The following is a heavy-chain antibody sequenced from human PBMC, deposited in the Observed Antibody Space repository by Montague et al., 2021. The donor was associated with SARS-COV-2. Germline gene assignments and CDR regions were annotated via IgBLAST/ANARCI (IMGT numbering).Heavy chain of an antibody. CDR3: ARQGDQLLLEYWFDP. J-gene: IGHJ5*02. V-gene: IGHV4-39*01. Sequence: SETLSLTCTVSGGSVSSASYYWAWIRQPPGKGLEWIGRIYCTGSTYYNSSLTSRVTISVDTSKNQFSLKLSSVTAADTAVYYCARQGDQLLLEYWFDPWGQGTLVTVSS. CDR1: GGSVSSASYY. D-gene: IGHD2-2*01. CDR2: IYCTGST.